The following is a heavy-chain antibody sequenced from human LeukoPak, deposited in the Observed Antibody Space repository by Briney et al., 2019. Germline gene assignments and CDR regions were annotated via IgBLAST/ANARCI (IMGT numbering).Heavy chain of an antibody. D-gene: IGHD5-12*01. V-gene: IGHV1-46*01. CDR2: INPSDGST. Sequence: GASVKVSCKASGYTFTIFHIHWVRQAPGQGLEWMGMINPSDGSTNYAQKFQGRVTMTSDMSTSTVAMDLSSLRSDVTAVYYCARESTFRLLRNVSDIWGQGTMVTVSS. CDR1: GYTFTIFH. CDR3: ARESTFRLLRNVSDI. J-gene: IGHJ3*02.